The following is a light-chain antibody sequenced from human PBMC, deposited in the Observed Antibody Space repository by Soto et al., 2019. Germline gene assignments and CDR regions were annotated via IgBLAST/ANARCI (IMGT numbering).Light chain of an antibody. CDR1: QSVSSN. V-gene: IGKV3-15*01. Sequence: EIVMTQSPATLSVSPGERATLSCRASQSVSSNLAWYQQKPGQAPRLLIYGAFTRATGIPARFSGSGSGTEFTLTITSLQSEDFAVYYCQQYNNWWTFXQGTKVDIK. CDR2: GAF. CDR3: QQYNNWWT. J-gene: IGKJ1*01.